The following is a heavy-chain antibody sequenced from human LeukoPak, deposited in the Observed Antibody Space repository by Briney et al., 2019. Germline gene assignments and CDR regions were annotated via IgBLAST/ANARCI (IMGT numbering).Heavy chain of an antibody. D-gene: IGHD3-9*01. CDR3: ARVPRADWDAYYFDY. J-gene: IGHJ4*02. CDR1: GFTFSSYA. V-gene: IGHV3-23*01. CDR2: ISGGGGST. Sequence: PGGSLRLSCAASGFTFSSYAMNWVRQAPGKGLEWVSGISGGGGSTHYADSVKGRSTISRDNSKNTLCLQMNSLRADDTAVYYCARVPRADWDAYYFDYWGQGTLVTVSS.